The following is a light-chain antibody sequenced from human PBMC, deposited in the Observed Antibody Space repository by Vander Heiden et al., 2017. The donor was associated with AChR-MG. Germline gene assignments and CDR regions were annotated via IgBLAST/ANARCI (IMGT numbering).Light chain of an antibody. CDR3: SSYAGSNNFRV. CDR1: SRDVGGYNN. J-gene: IGLJ2*01. Sequence: QSALTQPPSASGSPGQSVTLSCTGPSRDVGGYNNVSWYQQQPGRAPKLMIYEVSQRPSGVPDRFSGSKSGNTASLTVSGLQAEDEADYYCSSYAGSNNFRVFGGGTKLTVL. CDR2: EVS. V-gene: IGLV2-8*01.